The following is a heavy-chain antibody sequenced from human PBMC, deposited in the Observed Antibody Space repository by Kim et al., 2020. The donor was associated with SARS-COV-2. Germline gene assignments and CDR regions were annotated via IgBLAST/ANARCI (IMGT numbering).Heavy chain of an antibody. D-gene: IGHD1-1*01. CDR3: ARDRYNWNDYWYFDL. V-gene: IGHV4-59*01. Sequence: PSLKSRVTLSVDTSKTPFSLKLSSVTAADTAVYYCARDRYNWNDYWYFDLWGRGTLVTVSS. J-gene: IGHJ2*01.